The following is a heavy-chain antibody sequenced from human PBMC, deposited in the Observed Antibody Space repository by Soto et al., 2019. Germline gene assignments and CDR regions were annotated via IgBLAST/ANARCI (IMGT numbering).Heavy chain of an antibody. CDR1: GYTFTSYD. J-gene: IGHJ6*03. Sequence: ASVKVSCKASGYTFTSYDINWVRQATGQGLEWMGWMNPNSGNTGYAQKFQGRVTMTRNTSISTAYMELSSLRSEDTAVYYCARGRGDIVVVPDASHNRYYYYYYMDVWGKGTTVTVSS. CDR3: ARGRGDIVVVPDASHNRYYYYYYMDV. D-gene: IGHD2-2*01. CDR2: MNPNSGNT. V-gene: IGHV1-8*01.